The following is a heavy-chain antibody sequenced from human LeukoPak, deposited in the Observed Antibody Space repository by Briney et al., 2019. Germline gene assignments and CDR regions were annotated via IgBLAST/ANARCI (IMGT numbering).Heavy chain of an antibody. CDR3: ARISPPYCSSTSCNDY. CDR2: ISYDGSNK. V-gene: IGHV3-30-3*01. J-gene: IGHJ4*02. CDR1: GFTFSGYA. D-gene: IGHD2-2*01. Sequence: GGSLRLSCAASGFTFSGYAMHWVRQAPGKGLEWVAVISYDGSNKYYADSVKGRFTISRDNSKNTLYLQMNSLRAEDTAVYYCARISPPYCSSTSCNDYWGQGTLVTVSS.